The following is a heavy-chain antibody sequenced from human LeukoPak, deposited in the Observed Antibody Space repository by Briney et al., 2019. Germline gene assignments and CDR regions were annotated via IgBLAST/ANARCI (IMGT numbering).Heavy chain of an antibody. D-gene: IGHD3-10*01. CDR1: GFTFSSDW. Sequence: GGSLRLSCAASGFTFSSDWMHWVRQAPGKGLVWVSRVNTNGITTNYADSVKGRFTISRDNAKNTVYLQMNSLRAEDTAVYYCTRAISMFRGVNYFDYWGQGTLVTVSS. J-gene: IGHJ4*02. CDR3: TRAISMFRGVNYFDY. CDR2: VNTNGITT. V-gene: IGHV3-74*01.